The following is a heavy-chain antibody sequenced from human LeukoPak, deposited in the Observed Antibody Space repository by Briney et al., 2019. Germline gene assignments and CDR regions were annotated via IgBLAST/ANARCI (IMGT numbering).Heavy chain of an antibody. Sequence: GGSLRLSCAASGFTLSSYAMSWVRQAPGKGLEWVSAISGSGGSTYYADSVKGRFTISRDNSKNTLYLQMNSLRAEDTAVYYCAKEIGYCSSTSCSYWGQGTLVTVSS. J-gene: IGHJ4*02. D-gene: IGHD2-2*01. CDR3: AKEIGYCSSTSCSY. CDR2: ISGSGGST. V-gene: IGHV3-23*01. CDR1: GFTLSSYA.